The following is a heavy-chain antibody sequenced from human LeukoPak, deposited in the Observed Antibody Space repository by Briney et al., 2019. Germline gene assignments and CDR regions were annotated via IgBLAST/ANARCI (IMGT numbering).Heavy chain of an antibody. Sequence: ASVKVSCKASGGTFSSYAISWVGQAPGQGLEWMGWISAYNGNTNYAQKLQGRVTMTTDTSTSTAYMELRSLRSDDTAVYYCARDFPRIAAAGITGEFDYWGQGTLVTVSS. J-gene: IGHJ4*02. CDR2: ISAYNGNT. CDR3: ARDFPRIAAAGITGEFDY. CDR1: GGTFSSYA. D-gene: IGHD6-13*01. V-gene: IGHV1-18*01.